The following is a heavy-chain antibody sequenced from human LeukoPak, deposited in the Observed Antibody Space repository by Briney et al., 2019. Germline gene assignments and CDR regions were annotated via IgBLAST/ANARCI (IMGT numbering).Heavy chain of an antibody. J-gene: IGHJ4*02. D-gene: IGHD5-12*01. CDR1: GFTFSSYW. CDR2: INSDGSST. V-gene: IGHV3-74*01. Sequence: GGSLRLSCAASGFTFSSYWMHWVRQAPGKGLVWVSHINSDGSSTSYADSVKGRFTISRDNAKNTLYLQMNSLRAEDTAVYYCARTLKWLQAHDYWGQGTLVTVSS. CDR3: ARTLKWLQAHDY.